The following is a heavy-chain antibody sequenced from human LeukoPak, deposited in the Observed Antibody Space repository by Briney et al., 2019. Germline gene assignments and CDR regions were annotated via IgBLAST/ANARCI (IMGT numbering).Heavy chain of an antibody. Sequence: PSETLSLTCTVSGGSISSSSYYWGWIRQPPGKGLEWIGSIYYSGSTYYNPSLKSRVTISVDTSKNQFSLKLSSVTAADTAVYYCARQLYDSSGYYQAWGQGTLVTVSS. CDR2: IYYSGST. V-gene: IGHV4-39*01. CDR1: GGSISSSSYY. D-gene: IGHD3-22*01. J-gene: IGHJ4*02. CDR3: ARQLYDSSGYYQA.